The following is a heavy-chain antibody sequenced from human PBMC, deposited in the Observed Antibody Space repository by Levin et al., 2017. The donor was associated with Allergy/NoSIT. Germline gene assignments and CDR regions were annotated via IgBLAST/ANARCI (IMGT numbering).Heavy chain of an antibody. J-gene: IGHJ6*02. CDR1: GFTLSYYA. CDR2: ISYDGNNK. CDR3: AKGSGSDSDDGTDV. Sequence: GGSLRLSCADSGFTLSYYAIHWVRQAPGKGLEWMAVISYDGNNKYYADSVKGRFTISRDDSQNTVYLQMNSLRVEDTAVYYCAKGSGSDSDDGTDVWGQGTTVTVSS. V-gene: IGHV3-30*04. D-gene: IGHD1-26*01.